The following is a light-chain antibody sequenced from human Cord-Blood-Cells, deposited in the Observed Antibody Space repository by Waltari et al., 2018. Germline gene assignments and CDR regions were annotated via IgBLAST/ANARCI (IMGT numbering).Light chain of an antibody. CDR1: QGISSY. Sequence: IRINQSPSSLSASTGDRVTITCRASQGISSYLAWYQQKPGKAPKLLIYAASTLQSGVPSRFSGSGSGTDFTLTISCLQSEDFATYYCQQYYSYPWTFGQGTKVEIK. V-gene: IGKV1-8*01. CDR3: QQYYSYPWT. J-gene: IGKJ1*01. CDR2: AAS.